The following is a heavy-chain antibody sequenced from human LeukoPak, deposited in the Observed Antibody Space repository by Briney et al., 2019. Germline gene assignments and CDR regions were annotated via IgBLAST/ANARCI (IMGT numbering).Heavy chain of an antibody. CDR3: TKDRRGPAAGTWYFDF. J-gene: IGHJ4*02. CDR2: ITAIDGRT. D-gene: IGHD6-13*01. CDR1: GFTFSSYA. Sequence: GGSLRLSCAASGFTFSSYAMGWVRQAPGRGLERVSSITAIDGRTYYADSVRGRFTISRDNSKNTVYLQLNSLRAGDTAIYYCTKDRRGPAAGTWYFDFWGQGTLVTVSS. V-gene: IGHV3-23*01.